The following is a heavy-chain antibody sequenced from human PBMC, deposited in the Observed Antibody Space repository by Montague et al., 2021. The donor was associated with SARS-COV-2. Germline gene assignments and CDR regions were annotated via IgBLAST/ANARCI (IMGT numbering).Heavy chain of an antibody. CDR2: INWNGGST. V-gene: IGHV3-20*04. CDR3: ARGIVGATVPLDYYYGMDV. D-gene: IGHD1-26*01. J-gene: IGHJ6*02. Sequence: SLRLSCAASGFTFGDHGMSWVRQAPGKGLEWVSGINWNGGSTDYADSVKGRFTISRDNAKNSLYMQMNSLRAEDTALYYCARGIVGATVPLDYYYGMDVWGQGTTVTISS. CDR1: GFTFGDHG.